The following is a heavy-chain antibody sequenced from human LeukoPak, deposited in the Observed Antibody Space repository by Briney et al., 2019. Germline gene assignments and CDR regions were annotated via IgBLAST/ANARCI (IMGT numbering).Heavy chain of an antibody. V-gene: IGHV3-23*01. CDR2: INSGSAYI. CDR1: GFTFSTYD. D-gene: IGHD3-22*01. CDR3: AKDPTLAYYDSSGYPVRYFDY. Sequence: GGSLRLSCAASGFTFSTYDMNWVRQAPGKGLEWVSAINSGSAYIYYADSVKGRFTISRDNSKNTLFLQMNSLRAEDTAVYYCAKDPTLAYYDSSGYPVRYFDYWGQGTLVTVSS. J-gene: IGHJ4*02.